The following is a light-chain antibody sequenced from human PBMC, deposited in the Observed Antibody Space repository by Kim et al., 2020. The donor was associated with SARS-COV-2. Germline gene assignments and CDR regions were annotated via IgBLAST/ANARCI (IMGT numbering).Light chain of an antibody. J-gene: IGKJ1*01. CDR1: QSVRSSY. V-gene: IGKV3-20*01. CDR2: GAS. CDR3: QQYGSSPRT. Sequence: EIVLTQSPGTLSLSPGERATLSCRASQSVRSSYLAWYQQKPGQAPRLLIYGASSRATVIPDRFSGSGSGTDFTLTISRLEPEDFAVDYCQQYGSSPRTFGQGTKVEIK.